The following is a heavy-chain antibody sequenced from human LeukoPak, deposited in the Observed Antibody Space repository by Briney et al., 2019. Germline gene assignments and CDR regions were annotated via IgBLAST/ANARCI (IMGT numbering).Heavy chain of an antibody. Sequence: ASVKVSFKASGYTFTGYYIHWVRQAPGQGLEWMGWINPNSGGTNYAQKFQGRVTMTRDTSISTAYMELSRLRSDDTAVYYCARDLEQQLAHAFDIWGQGTMVTVSS. CDR3: ARDLEQQLAHAFDI. V-gene: IGHV1-2*02. CDR2: INPNSGGT. CDR1: GYTFTGYY. D-gene: IGHD6-13*01. J-gene: IGHJ3*02.